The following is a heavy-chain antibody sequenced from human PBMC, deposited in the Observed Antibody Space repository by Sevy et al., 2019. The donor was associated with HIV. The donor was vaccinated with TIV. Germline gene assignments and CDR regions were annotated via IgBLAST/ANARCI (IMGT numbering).Heavy chain of an antibody. D-gene: IGHD3-22*01. V-gene: IGHV3-48*03. Sequence: GGSLRLSCAASGFTFSSYEMTWVRQAPGKGLEWVSSISSSGTTVYYGDSVEGRFTISRDNPKNSLYLQMNGLRAEDTAVYYGARKGGAYDIGFDPWGQGTLVTVSS. CDR2: ISSSGTTV. J-gene: IGHJ5*02. CDR3: ARKGGAYDIGFDP. CDR1: GFTFSSYE.